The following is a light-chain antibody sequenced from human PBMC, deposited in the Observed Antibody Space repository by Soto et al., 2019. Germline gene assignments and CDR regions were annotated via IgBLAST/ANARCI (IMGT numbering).Light chain of an antibody. V-gene: IGLV2-14*01. Sequence: QSVLTQPASVSGSPGQSITISCTGTSSDVGGYNYVSWYQQHPGKAPKLMIYEVSNRTSGVSNRFSGSKSGNTASLTISGLQVEDEADYYCSSYTSSSTLVVFGGGTKLTVL. CDR2: EVS. CDR3: SSYTSSSTLVV. CDR1: SSDVGGYNY. J-gene: IGLJ2*01.